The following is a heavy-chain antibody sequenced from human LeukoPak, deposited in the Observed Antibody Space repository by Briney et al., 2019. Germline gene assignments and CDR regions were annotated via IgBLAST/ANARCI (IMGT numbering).Heavy chain of an antibody. J-gene: IGHJ4*02. Sequence: PGGSLRLSCAASGFIFNSYDMHWVRQAPGKGLEWVAVISYHGNNNFYTDSVKGRFTISRDNSKGTLFLQMNSLRPEDTAVYYCPEGDHWGQGTLVTVSS. CDR2: ISYHGNNN. CDR1: GFIFNSYD. CDR3: PEGDH. V-gene: IGHV3-30-3*01.